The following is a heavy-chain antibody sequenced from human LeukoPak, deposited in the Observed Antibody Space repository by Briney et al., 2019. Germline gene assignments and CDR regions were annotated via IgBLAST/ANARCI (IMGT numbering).Heavy chain of an antibody. CDR3: ARPGIEGLYGMDV. Sequence: ASVKVSCKASGYTFTSYYMHWVRQAPGQGLEWMGIINPSGGSTSYAQKFQGRVTMTRDTSTSTVYMELGSLRSEDTAVYYCARPGIEGLYGMDVWGQGTTVTVSS. V-gene: IGHV1-46*01. CDR2: INPSGGST. J-gene: IGHJ6*02. D-gene: IGHD3-10*01. CDR1: GYTFTSYY.